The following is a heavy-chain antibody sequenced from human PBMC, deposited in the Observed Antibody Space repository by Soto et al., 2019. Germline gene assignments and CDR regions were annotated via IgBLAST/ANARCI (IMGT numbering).Heavy chain of an antibody. CDR2: IYYNGSP. CDR3: ARQNPYSSGSYYFDF. CDR1: DGSISSGAYY. D-gene: IGHD6-19*01. Sequence: SETLSLTCTVSDGSISSGAYYWSWIRQHPGKGLEWIGYIYYNGSPYYNPSLGGRVTISVDPSNSQFSLELRSVTAADTAVYYCARQNPYSSGSYYFDFWGPGTRVT. V-gene: IGHV4-31*03. J-gene: IGHJ4*02.